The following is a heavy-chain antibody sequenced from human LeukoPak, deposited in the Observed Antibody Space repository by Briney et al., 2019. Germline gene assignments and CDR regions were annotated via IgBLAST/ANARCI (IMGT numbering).Heavy chain of an antibody. CDR2: IFSDGST. J-gene: IGHJ4*02. V-gene: IGHV3-66*01. CDR1: GYSFTSFW. D-gene: IGHD2-21*01. Sequence: GESLRISCKGSGYSFTSFWISWVRQAPGKGLEWVSLIFSDGSTNYADSVKGRFTISRDNSKNTLHLQMNSLRAEDTALYYCARGGRFRSFDYWGQGTLVTVSS. CDR3: ARGGRFRSFDY.